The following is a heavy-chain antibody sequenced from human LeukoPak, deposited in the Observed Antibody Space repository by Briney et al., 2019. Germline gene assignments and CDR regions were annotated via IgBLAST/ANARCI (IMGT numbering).Heavy chain of an antibody. CDR3: ARGRGGD. V-gene: IGHV3-53*01. CDR1: GVTVNSYF. CDR2: ISSEGFT. Sequence: GGSLRLSCAASGVTVNSYFMGWVRQDPGKGLEWVSVISSEGFTYYGDSVKGRFTISRDNSKNTLYLQMNSLRAEDTAFYYGARGRGGDWGQGALVTVSS. J-gene: IGHJ4*02. D-gene: IGHD2-15*01.